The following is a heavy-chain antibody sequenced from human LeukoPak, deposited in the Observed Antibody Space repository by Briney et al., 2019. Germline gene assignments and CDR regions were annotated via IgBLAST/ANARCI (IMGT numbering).Heavy chain of an antibody. CDR2: IRYDGSNK. J-gene: IGHJ4*02. D-gene: IGHD3-10*01. CDR1: GFTFSSYG. CDR3: ASLWFGELFGFDY. V-gene: IGHV3-30*02. Sequence: GGSLRLSCAASGFTFSSYGMHWVRQAPGKGLEWVAFIRYDGSNKYYADSVKGRFTISGDNSKNTLYLQMNSLRAEDTAVYYCASLWFGELFGFDYWGQGTLVTVSS.